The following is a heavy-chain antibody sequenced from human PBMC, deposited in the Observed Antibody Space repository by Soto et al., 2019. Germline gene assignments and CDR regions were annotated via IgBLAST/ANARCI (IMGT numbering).Heavy chain of an antibody. CDR3: AKESQKSGVVMIFGYYYGMDV. D-gene: IGHD3-3*01. V-gene: IGHV3-23*01. CDR2: ISGSDGKT. CDR1: GFSFGSYA. Sequence: PGGSLRLSCAASGFSFGSYALSWVRQAPGKGLEWVSTISGSDGKTFYADSVKGRFSISRDTSQSTLYLQMNSLRADDTAMYYCAKESQKSGVVMIFGYYYGMDVWGQGTTVTVSS. J-gene: IGHJ6*02.